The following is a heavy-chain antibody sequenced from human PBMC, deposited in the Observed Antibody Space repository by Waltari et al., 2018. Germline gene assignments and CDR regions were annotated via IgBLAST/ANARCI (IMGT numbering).Heavy chain of an antibody. D-gene: IGHD6-6*01. J-gene: IGHJ4*02. CDR3: AKGGSIAARLFDY. V-gene: IGHV3-23*04. CDR2: ISGSGGST. CDR1: GFTFSSYA. Sequence: EVQLVESGGGLVQPGGSLGLSCAASGFTFSSYAMSWVRRAPGKGLDWVSAISGSGGSTYYADSVKGRFTISRDNSKNTLYLQMNSLRAEDTAVYYCAKGGSIAARLFDYWGQGTLVTVSS.